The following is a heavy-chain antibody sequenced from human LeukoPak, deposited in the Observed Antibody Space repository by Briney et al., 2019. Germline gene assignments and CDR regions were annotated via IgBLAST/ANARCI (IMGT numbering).Heavy chain of an antibody. CDR2: IISSSSYI. CDR3: ARGDDAFDL. CDR1: GFTFSSYS. V-gene: IGHV3-21*01. Sequence: GGSLRLSCAASGFTFSSYSMSWVRQAPGKGLEWVSSIISSSSYIYYADSVKGRFTISRDNAKNSLYMQMNGLRAEDTAVCYCARGDDAFDLWRQGTMVSVSS. J-gene: IGHJ3*01.